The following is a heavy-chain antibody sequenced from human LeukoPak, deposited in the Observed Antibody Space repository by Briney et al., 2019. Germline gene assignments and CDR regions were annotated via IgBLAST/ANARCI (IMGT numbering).Heavy chain of an antibody. J-gene: IGHJ5*02. D-gene: IGHD3-16*01. V-gene: IGHV5-51*01. CDR3: ARRGTERDWFDP. CDR2: INPGDSDT. Sequence: GIINPGDSDTRYSPSFQGQVTISADKSISTAYLQWSSLKASDTAMYYCARRGTERDWFDPWGQGTLVTVSS.